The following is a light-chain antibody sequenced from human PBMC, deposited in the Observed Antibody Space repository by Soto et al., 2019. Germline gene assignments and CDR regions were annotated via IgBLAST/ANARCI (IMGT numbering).Light chain of an antibody. V-gene: IGKV3-20*01. CDR1: QSVSSSY. CDR2: GAS. CDR3: QQYNGYSTWT. Sequence: EIFFTQSPGTLSFSPGERATLSCRAIQSVSSSYLAWYQQKPGQAPRLLIYGASSRATGIPDRFSGSGSGTDFTLTISRLEPEDFATYYCQQYNGYSTWTFGQGTKVDIK. J-gene: IGKJ1*01.